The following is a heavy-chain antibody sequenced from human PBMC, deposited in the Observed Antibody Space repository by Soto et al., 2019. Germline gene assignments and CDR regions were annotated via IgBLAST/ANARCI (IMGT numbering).Heavy chain of an antibody. CDR1: GFTFSTYW. Sequence: EVQLVESGGGLVQPGGSLRLSCAASGFTFSTYWMTWVRRAPGKGLEWVANIKQDGNERYYVDSVKGRFTISRDNAKNSLYLQMNSLRPEDTAVYFCARSVPTISGDVLNYWGQGTLVTVSS. V-gene: IGHV3-7*01. J-gene: IGHJ4*02. D-gene: IGHD5-12*01. CDR3: ARSVPTISGDVLNY. CDR2: IKQDGNER.